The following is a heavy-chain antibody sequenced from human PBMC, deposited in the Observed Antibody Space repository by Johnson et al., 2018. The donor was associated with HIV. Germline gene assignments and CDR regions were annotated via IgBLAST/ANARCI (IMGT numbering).Heavy chain of an antibody. V-gene: IGHV3-66*01. D-gene: IGHD6-13*01. CDR3: ARVEAAAWLAFDI. J-gene: IGHJ3*02. Sequence: VQLVESGGGVVQPGGSLRLSCAASGFTVSSNYMSWVRQAPGKGLEWVSVISGSGGSTYYADSVKGRFTISRDNSKNTLYLQMNSLRAGDTAVDYCARVEAAAWLAFDIWGQGTMVTVSS. CDR1: GFTVSSNY. CDR2: ISGSGGST.